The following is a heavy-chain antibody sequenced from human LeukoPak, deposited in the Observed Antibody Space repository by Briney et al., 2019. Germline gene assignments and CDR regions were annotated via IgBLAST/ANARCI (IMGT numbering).Heavy chain of an antibody. CDR3: ARTSAGAAAGEFDY. D-gene: IGHD6-13*01. V-gene: IGHV1-2*02. CDR2: INPNSGGT. CDR1: GYTFTAYY. Sequence: ASVKVSCKASGYTFTAYYIHWVRQAPGQGLEWMGWINPNSGGTNYAQKFQGRVTMISDTSISTAYMDLSRLTSNDAALYYCARTSAGAAAGEFDYWGQGTLVTVSS. J-gene: IGHJ4*02.